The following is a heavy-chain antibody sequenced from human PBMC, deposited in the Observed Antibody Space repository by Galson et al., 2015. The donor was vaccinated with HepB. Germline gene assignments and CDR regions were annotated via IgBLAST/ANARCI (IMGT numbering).Heavy chain of an antibody. CDR3: ARSNGWLADY. D-gene: IGHD6-19*01. CDR2: IISSSNSI. Sequence: SLRLSCAASGFTFSLYSMNWVRQAPGKGLEWVSYIISSSNSIYYTDSVKGRFTISRDNAKNSLYLQMNSLRDEDTAVYYCARSNGWLADYWGQGTLVTVSS. J-gene: IGHJ4*02. V-gene: IGHV3-48*02. CDR1: GFTFSLYS.